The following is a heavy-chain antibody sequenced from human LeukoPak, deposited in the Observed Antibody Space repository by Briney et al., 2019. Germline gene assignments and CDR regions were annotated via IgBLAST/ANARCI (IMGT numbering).Heavy chain of an antibody. D-gene: IGHD4-11*01. V-gene: IGHV1-69*06. Sequence: ASVKVSCKASGGTFSSYAISWVRQAPGQGLEWMGGIIPIFGTANYAQKFQGRVTITADKSTSTAYMEFSSLRSEDTAVYYCASGRMTTETTYCFDPWGQGTLITVSS. CDR1: GGTFSSYA. J-gene: IGHJ5*02. CDR3: ASGRMTTETTYCFDP. CDR2: IIPIFGTA.